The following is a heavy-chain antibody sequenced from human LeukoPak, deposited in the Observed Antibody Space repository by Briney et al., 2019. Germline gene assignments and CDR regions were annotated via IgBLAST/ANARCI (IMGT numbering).Heavy chain of an antibody. J-gene: IGHJ1*01. D-gene: IGHD1-1*01. Sequence: ASVTLSCKPTGYTFTGYYIPWMRQAPEQGHERMGRINPNSGGTNYAQKFQGRVTMTRDTYISTVYMELSRLRSDDTAVYYCARVRTGAADYFQHWGQGTLVTVSS. CDR1: GYTFTGYY. CDR2: INPNSGGT. CDR3: ARVRTGAADYFQH. V-gene: IGHV1-2*06.